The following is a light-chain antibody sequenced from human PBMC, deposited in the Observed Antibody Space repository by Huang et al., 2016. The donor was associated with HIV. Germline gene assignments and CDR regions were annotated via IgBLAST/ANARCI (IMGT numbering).Light chain of an antibody. J-gene: IGKJ2*01. V-gene: IGKV3-15*01. Sequence: EIVMTQSPATLSVSPGERATLSCTARHSITPNLAWYQKKPGQPPRLLIYGASTRATGVPDRFSGSGSGTEFTLTISSLQSEDFAVYYCQEYNNWPPYTFGQGTKVEIE. CDR3: QEYNNWPPYT. CDR1: HSITPN. CDR2: GAS.